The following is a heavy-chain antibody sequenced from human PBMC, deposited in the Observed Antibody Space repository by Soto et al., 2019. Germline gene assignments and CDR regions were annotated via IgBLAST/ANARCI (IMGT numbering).Heavy chain of an antibody. CDR3: ASGSKYYYGSGSSHMDV. D-gene: IGHD3-10*01. Sequence: SETLSLTCTVSGGSISSSSYYWGWIRQPPGKGLEWIGSIYYSGSTYYNPSLKSRVTISVDTSKNQFSLKLSSVTAADTAVYYCASGSKYYYGSGSSHMDVWGKGTTVTVSS. J-gene: IGHJ6*03. CDR2: IYYSGST. V-gene: IGHV4-39*01. CDR1: GGSISSSSYY.